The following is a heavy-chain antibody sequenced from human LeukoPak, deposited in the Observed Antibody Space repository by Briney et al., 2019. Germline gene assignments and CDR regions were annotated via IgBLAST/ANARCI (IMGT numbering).Heavy chain of an antibody. CDR1: GGTFSSYA. J-gene: IGHJ4*02. V-gene: IGHV1-69*01. CDR3: ARLASEQQLVGRQQYYFDY. Sequence: SVKVSCKASGGTFSSYAISWVRQAPGQGLEWMGGIIPIFGTANYAQKFQGRVTTTADESTSTAYMELSSLRSEDTAVYYCARLASEQQLVGRQQYYFDYWGQGTLVTVSS. D-gene: IGHD6-13*01. CDR2: IIPIFGTA.